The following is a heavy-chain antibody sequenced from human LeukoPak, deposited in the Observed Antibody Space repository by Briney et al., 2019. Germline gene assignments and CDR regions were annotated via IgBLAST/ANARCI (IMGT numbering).Heavy chain of an antibody. V-gene: IGHV3-23*01. CDR2: ISGSGGRT. Sequence: RTGGSLRLSCAASGFTFSSYGMSWVRQAPGKGLEWVSAISGSGGRTYYADSVKGRLTISRDNSKNTLYLQMNSLRAEDTAVYYCAKGSSDYDILTGYYKYYWGQGTLVTVSS. D-gene: IGHD3-9*01. J-gene: IGHJ4*02. CDR3: AKGSSDYDILTGYYKYY. CDR1: GFTFSSYG.